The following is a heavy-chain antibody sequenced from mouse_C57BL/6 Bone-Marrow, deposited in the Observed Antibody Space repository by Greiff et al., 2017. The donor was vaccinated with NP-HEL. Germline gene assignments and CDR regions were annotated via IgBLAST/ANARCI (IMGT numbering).Heavy chain of an antibody. CDR3: TPMVVATGGCYFDY. J-gene: IGHJ2*01. CDR2: IDPENGDT. Sequence: EVQLQQSGAELVRPGASVKLSCTASGFNINDDYMHWVKQRPEQGLEWIGWIDPENGDTEYASKFQGKATITAATSSNKAYLQLSSLTSEDAAVYYCTPMVVATGGCYFDYWGQGTTLTVSS. V-gene: IGHV14-4*01. D-gene: IGHD1-1*01. CDR1: GFNINDDY.